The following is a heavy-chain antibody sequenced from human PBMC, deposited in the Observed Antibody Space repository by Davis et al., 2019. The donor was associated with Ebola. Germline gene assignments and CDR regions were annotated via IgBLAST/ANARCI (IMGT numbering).Heavy chain of an antibody. Sequence: GESLKISCKASGYIFANYWIGWVRQKPGKGLEWMGIIFPGDSDTRYSPSFQGQVTISADKSISTAYLQWSSLKASDTAMYYCARLGDRALDYGMDVWGQGTTVTVSS. V-gene: IGHV5-51*01. J-gene: IGHJ6*02. CDR3: ARLGDRALDYGMDV. D-gene: IGHD3-16*01. CDR2: IFPGDSDT. CDR1: GYIFANYW.